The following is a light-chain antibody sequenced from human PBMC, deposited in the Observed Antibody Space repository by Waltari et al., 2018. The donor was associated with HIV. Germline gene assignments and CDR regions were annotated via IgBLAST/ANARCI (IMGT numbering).Light chain of an antibody. CDR1: NIGSKS. Sequence: SYELTQAPSESAAPGQSARISCGGFNIGSKSVTWLQQRAGQAPVLLIFDDDDRPSGIPERFSGANSGSAPTATLTITRVEPGDEADYYCLVWDHHSDHWVIGGGTKLTVL. V-gene: IGLV3-21*02. CDR2: DDD. CDR3: LVWDHHSDHWV. J-gene: IGLJ3*02.